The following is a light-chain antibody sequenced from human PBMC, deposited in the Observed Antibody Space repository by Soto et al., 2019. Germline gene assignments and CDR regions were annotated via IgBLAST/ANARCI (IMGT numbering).Light chain of an antibody. V-gene: IGLV1-44*01. Sequence: QSVLTQPPSASGTPGQRVTISCSGSSSNIGSNTVNWYQRLPGTAPKLLIYSNNQRPSGVPDRFSGSKSGTSASLAISGLQSEDGTDYYCAAWDDSLNGLYVFGTGTKVTVL. CDR3: AAWDDSLNGLYV. CDR1: SSNIGSNT. J-gene: IGLJ1*01. CDR2: SNN.